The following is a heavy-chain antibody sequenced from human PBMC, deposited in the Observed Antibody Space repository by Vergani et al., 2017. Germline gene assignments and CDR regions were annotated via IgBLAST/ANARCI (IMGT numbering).Heavy chain of an antibody. D-gene: IGHD4-17*01. CDR2: ISYDGSNK. CDR1: GFSFSSYG. J-gene: IGHJ6*02. CDR3: ATPQTVTTDGMEV. V-gene: IGHV3-30*03. Sequence: QVQLVESGGGVVQPGKSLRLSCAASGFSFSSYGMHWVRQAPGKGLEWVAVISYDGSNKYYADSVKGRFTISRDTSKNTLYLQMNSLRAEDTAVYYCATPQTVTTDGMEVWGQGTTVIVSS.